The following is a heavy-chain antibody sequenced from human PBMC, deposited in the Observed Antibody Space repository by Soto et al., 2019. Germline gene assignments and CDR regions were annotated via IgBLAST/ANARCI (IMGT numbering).Heavy chain of an antibody. J-gene: IGHJ4*02. CDR1: GFTFSSYG. D-gene: IGHD6-19*01. CDR2: ISYDGSNK. V-gene: IGHV3-30*18. CDR3: AKDALPRLPIRSISSGWSYFDY. Sequence: GGSLRLSCAASGFTFSSYGMHWVRQAPGKGLEWVAVISYDGSNKYYADSVKGRFTISRDNSKNTLYLQMNSLRAEDTAVYYCAKDALPRLPIRSISSGWSYFDYWGQGTLVTVSS.